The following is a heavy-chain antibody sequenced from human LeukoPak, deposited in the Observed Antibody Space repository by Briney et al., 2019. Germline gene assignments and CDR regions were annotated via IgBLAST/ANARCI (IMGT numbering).Heavy chain of an antibody. Sequence: PSETLSLTCTVSGGSISSYYWSWIRQPAGKGLECIGRIYTSGSTNYNPSLKSRVTMSVDTSKNQFSLKLSSVTAADTAVYYCARDFGVVMPLYYFDYWGQGTLVTVSS. J-gene: IGHJ4*02. V-gene: IGHV4-4*07. D-gene: IGHD3-3*01. CDR2: IYTSGST. CDR3: ARDFGVVMPLYYFDY. CDR1: GGSISSYY.